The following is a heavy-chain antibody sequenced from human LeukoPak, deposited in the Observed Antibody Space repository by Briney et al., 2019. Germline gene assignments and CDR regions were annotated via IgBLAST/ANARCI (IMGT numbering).Heavy chain of an antibody. CDR2: ISSNGGST. CDR1: GFTFSSYA. Sequence: PGGSLRLSCAASGFTFSSYAMHWVRQAPGKGLEYVSAISSNGGSTYYANSVKGRFTISRDNSKNTLYLQMGSLRAEDMAVYYCARGRTTVTTFSVPWFDPWGQGTLVTVSS. J-gene: IGHJ5*02. D-gene: IGHD4-17*01. V-gene: IGHV3-64*01. CDR3: ARGRTTVTTFSVPWFDP.